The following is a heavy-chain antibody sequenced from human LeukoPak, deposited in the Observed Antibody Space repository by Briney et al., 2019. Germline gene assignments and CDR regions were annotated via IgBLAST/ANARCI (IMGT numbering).Heavy chain of an antibody. CDR2: ISGSGGST. Sequence: GGSLRLSCAASGFTFSSYAMSWVRQAPGKGLEWASGISGSGGSTYYADSMKGRFTISRDNSKNTLYLQMNSLRAEDTAIYYCAKSRGSGLFDYWGQGTLVTVSS. D-gene: IGHD3-10*01. J-gene: IGHJ4*02. CDR1: GFTFSSYA. CDR3: AKSRGSGLFDY. V-gene: IGHV3-23*01.